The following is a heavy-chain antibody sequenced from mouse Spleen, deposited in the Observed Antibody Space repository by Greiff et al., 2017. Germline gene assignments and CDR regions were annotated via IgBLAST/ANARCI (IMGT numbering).Heavy chain of an antibody. D-gene: IGHD1-1*01. J-gene: IGHJ3*01. CDR2: IDPSDSYT. CDR3: ANYYGSSYFFAY. V-gene: IGHV1-69*02. Sequence: QVQLQQPGAELVKPGASVKLSCKASGYTFTSYWMHWVKQRPGQGLEWIGEIDPSDSYTNYNQKFKGKATLTVDKSSSTAYMQLSSLTSEDSAVYYCANYYGSSYFFAYWGQGTLVTVSA. CDR1: GYTFTSYW.